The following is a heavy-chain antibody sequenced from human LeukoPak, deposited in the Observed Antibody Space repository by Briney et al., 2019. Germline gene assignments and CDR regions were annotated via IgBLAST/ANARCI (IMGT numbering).Heavy chain of an antibody. V-gene: IGHV1-58*02. Sequence: SVKVSCKASGFTFTSSAMQWVRQARGQRLEWIGWVVVGSGNTNYAQKFQERVTITRDMSTSTAYMELSSLRSEDTAVYYCAAAWEAAAGTGWYLDLWGRGTLVTVSS. CDR3: AAAWEAAAGTGWYLDL. CDR2: VVVGSGNT. CDR1: GFTFTSSA. D-gene: IGHD6-13*01. J-gene: IGHJ2*01.